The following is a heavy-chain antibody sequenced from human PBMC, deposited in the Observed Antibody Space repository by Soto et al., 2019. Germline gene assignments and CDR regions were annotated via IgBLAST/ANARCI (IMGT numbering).Heavy chain of an antibody. V-gene: IGHV3-13*01. J-gene: IGHJ3*02. CDR2: IDIAGNT. Sequence: GGSLRLSCAASGFTFSSYDMHWVRQATGKGLEWVSAIDIAGNTYYPGSVKGRFTISRENGKNSLYLQMSSLRAGDTAVYYCAREGERGSGDSVDALDIWGQGTLVTVSS. CDR3: AREGERGSGDSVDALDI. D-gene: IGHD1-1*01. CDR1: GFTFSSYD.